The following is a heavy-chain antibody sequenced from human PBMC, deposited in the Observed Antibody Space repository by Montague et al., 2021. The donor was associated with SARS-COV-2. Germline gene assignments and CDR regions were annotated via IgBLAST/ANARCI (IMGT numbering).Heavy chain of an antibody. CDR2: IYWDDDK. Sequence: PALVKPTQTLTLTCTFSGFSLSTRTVGVGWIRQPPGKALEWLALIYWDDDKRYSPSLKSRLTITKVTSKNQVVLTVTNMDPVDTATYYCAHRLPAVAAFDYWGQGTLVIVSS. J-gene: IGHJ4*02. D-gene: IGHD6-6*01. CDR1: GFSLSTRTVG. CDR3: AHRLPAVAAFDY. V-gene: IGHV2-5*02.